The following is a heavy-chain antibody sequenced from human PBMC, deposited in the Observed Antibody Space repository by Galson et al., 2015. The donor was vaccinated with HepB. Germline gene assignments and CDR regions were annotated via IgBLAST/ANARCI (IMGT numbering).Heavy chain of an antibody. Sequence: SLRLSCAASGFTFSSYAMSWVRQTPGKGLEWVSTISGNSNNIYYADSVKGRFTISRDNSKNTLYVQMISLRAEDTAVYYCARGTSGWYHRHYGMAVWAQGTTVTVSS. CDR2: ISGNSNNI. V-gene: IGHV3-23*01. J-gene: IGHJ6*02. D-gene: IGHD6-19*01. CDR1: GFTFSSYA. CDR3: ARGTSGWYHRHYGMAV.